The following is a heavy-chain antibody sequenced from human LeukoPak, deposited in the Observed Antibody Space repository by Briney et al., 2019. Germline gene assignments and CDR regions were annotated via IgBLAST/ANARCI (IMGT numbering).Heavy chain of an antibody. CDR3: ARGPYSYDSSGAFDI. J-gene: IGHJ3*02. D-gene: IGHD3-22*01. CDR1: GGSISSYY. Sequence: SETLSLTCTVSGGSISSYYWSWIWQPAGKGLEWIGRISSSGSTNYNPSLKSRVTISVDTSKNQFSLKLSSVTAADTAVYFCARGPYSYDSSGAFDIWGQGTMVTVSS. CDR2: ISSSGST. V-gene: IGHV4-4*07.